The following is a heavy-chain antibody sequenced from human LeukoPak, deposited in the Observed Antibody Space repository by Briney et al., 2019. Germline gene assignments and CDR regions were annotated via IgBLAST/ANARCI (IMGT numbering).Heavy chain of an antibody. V-gene: IGHV3-30*18. Sequence: GGSLRLSCAASGFTFSSYGMHWVRQAPGKGLEWVAVISYDGSNKYYADSVKGRFTISRDNSKNTLYLQMNSLRAEDTAVYYCAKGRILGSYYSPLGYWGQGTLVTVSS. CDR3: AKGRILGSYYSPLGY. D-gene: IGHD3-10*01. J-gene: IGHJ4*02. CDR2: ISYDGSNK. CDR1: GFTFSSYG.